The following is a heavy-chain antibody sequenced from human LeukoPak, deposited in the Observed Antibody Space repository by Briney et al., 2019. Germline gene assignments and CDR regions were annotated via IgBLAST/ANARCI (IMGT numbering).Heavy chain of an antibody. CDR1: GGSISSYY. V-gene: IGHV4-4*07. J-gene: IGHJ6*02. Sequence: SETLSLTCTVSGGSISSYYWSWIRQSAGKGLEWIGRIYTSGSTNYNPSLKSRVTMSVDTSKNQFSLKLSSVTAADTAVYYCAREDTIVVVPAAKDYYYGMDVWGQGTTVTVSS. CDR2: IYTSGST. CDR3: AREDTIVVVPAAKDYYYGMDV. D-gene: IGHD2-2*01.